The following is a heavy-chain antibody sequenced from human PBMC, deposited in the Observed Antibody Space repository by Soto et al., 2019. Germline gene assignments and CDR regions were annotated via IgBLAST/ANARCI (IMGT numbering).Heavy chain of an antibody. D-gene: IGHD6-19*01. CDR3: ARDLGWAFDC. CDR2: IGGGGRLI. Sequence: EVQLVESGGGLVQRGGSLRLSCAASGFTFSSFSMNWVRQAPGRGLEWISYIGGGGRLISYADSVKGRFAISRDNAQNSPYLQMDSLRDEDTAVYYCARDLGWAFDCWGQGTLVTVSS. CDR1: GFTFSSFS. V-gene: IGHV3-48*02. J-gene: IGHJ4*02.